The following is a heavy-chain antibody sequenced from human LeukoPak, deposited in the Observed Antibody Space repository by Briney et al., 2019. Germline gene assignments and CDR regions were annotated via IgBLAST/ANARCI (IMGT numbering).Heavy chain of an antibody. V-gene: IGHV5-51*01. CDR3: ARHSIKGIAAAGNWFDP. CDR1: GYSLTSYW. Sequence: GESLKISCKGSGYSLTSYWIGWVRQMPGKGLERMGIIYPGDSDTRYSPSFQGQVTISADKSISTAYLQWSSLKASDTAMYYCARHSIKGIAAAGNWFDPWGQGTLVTVSS. J-gene: IGHJ5*02. D-gene: IGHD6-13*01. CDR2: IYPGDSDT.